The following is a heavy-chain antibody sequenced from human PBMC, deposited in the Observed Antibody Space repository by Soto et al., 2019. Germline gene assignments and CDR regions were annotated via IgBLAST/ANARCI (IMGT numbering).Heavy chain of an antibody. Sequence: SVKVSCKASGGTFSSYAISWVRQAPGQGLEWMGGIIPIFGTANYAQKFQGRVTITADESTSTAYMELSSLRSEDTAVYYCARDFPITMVRGVITYYYYGMDVWGQGTTVTVSS. V-gene: IGHV1-69*13. CDR3: ARDFPITMVRGVITYYYYGMDV. CDR2: IIPIFGTA. CDR1: GGTFSSYA. J-gene: IGHJ6*02. D-gene: IGHD3-10*01.